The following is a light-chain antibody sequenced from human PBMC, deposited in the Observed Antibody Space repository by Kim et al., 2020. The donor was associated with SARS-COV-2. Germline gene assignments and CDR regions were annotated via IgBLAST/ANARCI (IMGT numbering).Light chain of an antibody. V-gene: IGLV2-14*03. CDR2: DVS. CDR3: SSYTYTDFDYV. Sequence: QSITISCTGSSDDFHTSNDVSWYQHHPDSAPKLIIFDVSKRPSGVADRFSGSKSGYVATLSISGLQADDEADYYCSSYTYTDFDYVFGTGTKVTVL. CDR1: SDDFHTSND. J-gene: IGLJ1*01.